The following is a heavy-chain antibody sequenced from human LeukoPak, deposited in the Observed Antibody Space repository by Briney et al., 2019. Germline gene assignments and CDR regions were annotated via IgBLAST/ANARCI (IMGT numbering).Heavy chain of an antibody. Sequence: WASVKVSCKVSGYTLTELSMHWVRQAPGKGLEWMGGFDPEDDETIYAQKFQGRVTMTEDTSTDTAYMELSSLRSEDTAVYYCATAFSSWPHFDYWGQGTLVTVSS. D-gene: IGHD6-13*01. V-gene: IGHV1-24*01. CDR1: GYTLTELS. CDR3: ATAFSSWPHFDY. CDR2: FDPEDDET. J-gene: IGHJ4*02.